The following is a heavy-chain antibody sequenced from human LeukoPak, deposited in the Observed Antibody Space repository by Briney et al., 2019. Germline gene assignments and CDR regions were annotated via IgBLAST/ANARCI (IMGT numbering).Heavy chain of an antibody. CDR1: GFTLSSYG. CDR2: IWYDGSNK. D-gene: IGHD2-2*01. Sequence: GGSLRLSCAASGFTLSSYGMHWVRQAPGKGLEWVAVIWYDGSNKYYADSVKGRFTISRDNSKNTLYLQMNSLRAEDTAVYYCARPCRPYYYYYMDVWGKGTTVTVSS. V-gene: IGHV3-33*01. CDR3: ARPCRPYYYYYMDV. J-gene: IGHJ6*03.